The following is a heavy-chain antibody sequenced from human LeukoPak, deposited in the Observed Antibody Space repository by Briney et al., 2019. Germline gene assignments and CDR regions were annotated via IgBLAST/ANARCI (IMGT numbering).Heavy chain of an antibody. CDR2: SGST. J-gene: IGHJ5*02. Sequence: SQTLSLTCTVSGASISSGGYYWTWIRQPPGKGLEWIGYSGSTYHNPSLKSRVTISVDRSKNEFSLKLSSVAAADTAVYYCARLGSWFDPWGQGTLVSVSS. CDR1: GASISSGGYY. V-gene: IGHV4-30-2*01. CDR3: ARLGSWFDP.